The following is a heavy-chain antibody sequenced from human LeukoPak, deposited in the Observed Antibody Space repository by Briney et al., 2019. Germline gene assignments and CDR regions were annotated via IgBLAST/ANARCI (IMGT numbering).Heavy chain of an antibody. CDR2: IYHSGST. D-gene: IGHD1-26*01. CDR3: ATHFSVGAPFDY. Sequence: SETLSLTCAVSGGSISSSNWWSWVRQPPGKGLEWIGEIYHSGSTNYNPSLKSRVTISVDKSKNQFSLKLSSVTAADTAVYYCATHFSVGAPFDYWGQGTLVTVSS. V-gene: IGHV4-4*02. CDR1: GGSISSSNW. J-gene: IGHJ4*02.